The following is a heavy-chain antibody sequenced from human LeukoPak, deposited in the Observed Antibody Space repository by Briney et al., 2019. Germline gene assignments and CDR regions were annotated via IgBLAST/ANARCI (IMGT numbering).Heavy chain of an antibody. CDR3: SGSYLYYYYYYMHV. CDR1: GGSFSGYY. D-gene: IGHD1-26*01. Sequence: PSETLSLTCAVYGGSFSGYYWSWIRQPPGKGLEWIGYIYYSGSTNYSPSLKSRVTISVDTSKNQFSLKLSSVTAADTAVYYCSGSYLYYYYYYMHVWGKGTTVTISS. J-gene: IGHJ6*03. V-gene: IGHV4-59*01. CDR2: IYYSGST.